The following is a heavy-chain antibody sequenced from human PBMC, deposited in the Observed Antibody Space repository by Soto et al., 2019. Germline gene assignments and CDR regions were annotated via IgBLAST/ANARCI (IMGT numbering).Heavy chain of an antibody. CDR1: CGSISSYY. CDR2: IYYSGST. D-gene: IGHD6-13*01. V-gene: IGHV4-59*01. J-gene: IGHJ3*02. CDR3: ARAYSSRSKNRAGAFDI. Sequence: SETLSLTCTVSCGSISSYYWSLILPPPWKGMEWIGYIYYSGSTNYNPSLKSRVTISVDTSKNQFSLKLSSVTAADTAVYYCARAYSSRSKNRAGAFDIWGQGTMVTVSS.